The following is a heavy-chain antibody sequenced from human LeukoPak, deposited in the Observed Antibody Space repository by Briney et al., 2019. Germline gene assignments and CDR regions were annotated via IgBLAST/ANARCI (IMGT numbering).Heavy chain of an antibody. CDR1: GDSISSTSYY. CDR3: ARDRNGGNSEFYYYYYMDV. V-gene: IGHV4-39*07. CDR2: IYYSGTT. J-gene: IGHJ6*03. Sequence: SETLSLTCTVSGDSISSTSYYWGWIRQPPGKGLEWIGSIYYSGTTYYNPSLKSRVTISIDTSKNQFSLRLSSVTAADTAVYYCARDRNGGNSEFYYYYYMDVWGKGTTVTVSS. D-gene: IGHD4-23*01.